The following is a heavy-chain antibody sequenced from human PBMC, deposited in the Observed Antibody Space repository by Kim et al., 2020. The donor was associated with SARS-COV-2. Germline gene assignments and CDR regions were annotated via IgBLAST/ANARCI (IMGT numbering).Heavy chain of an antibody. D-gene: IGHD3-10*01. CDR3: AKAAASVTRHFDL. V-gene: IGHV3-23*01. Sequence: GGSLRLSCAASGFTFTTYAIHWVRLPPGKGLEWVSVIGGDATTTYYADSVKGRFTISRDNSKNTVYLQMNSLRAEDTALYYCAKAAASVTRHFDLWGRG. J-gene: IGHJ2*01. CDR1: GFTFTTYA. CDR2: IGGDATTT.